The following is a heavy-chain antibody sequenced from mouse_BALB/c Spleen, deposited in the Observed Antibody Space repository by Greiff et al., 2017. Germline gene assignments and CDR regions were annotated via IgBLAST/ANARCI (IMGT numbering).Heavy chain of an antibody. CDR2: IRLKSNNYAT. J-gene: IGHJ4*01. V-gene: IGHV6-6*02. CDR1: GFTFSNYW. D-gene: IGHD2-1*01. Sequence: DVMLVESGGGLVQPGGSMKLSCVASGFTFSNYWMNWVRQSPEKGLEWVAEIRLKSNNYATHYAESVKGRFTISRDDSKSSVYLQMNNLRAEDTGIYYCTRGKGAMDYWGQGTSVTVSS. CDR3: TRGKGAMDY.